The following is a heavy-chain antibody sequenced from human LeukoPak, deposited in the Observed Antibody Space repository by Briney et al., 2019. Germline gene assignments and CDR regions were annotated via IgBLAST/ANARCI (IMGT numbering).Heavy chain of an antibody. V-gene: IGHV4-59*01. CDR2: IYYSGST. D-gene: IGHD6-19*01. Sequence: GSLRLSCAASGFTFSSYWMSWIRQPPGKGLEWIGYIYYSGSTNYNPSLKSRVTISVDTSKNQFSLKLSSVTAADTAVYYCARVLYSSGWYGDYYYYYMDVWGKGTTVTVSS. CDR3: ARVLYSSGWYGDYYYYYMDV. J-gene: IGHJ6*03. CDR1: GFTFSSYW.